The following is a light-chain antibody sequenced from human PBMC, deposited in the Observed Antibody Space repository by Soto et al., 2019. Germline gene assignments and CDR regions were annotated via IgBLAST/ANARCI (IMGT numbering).Light chain of an antibody. J-gene: IGLJ2*01. CDR1: SSDVGGYKY. CDR2: EVS. CDR3: SSYTSSTTVV. V-gene: IGLV2-14*01. Sequence: QSALTQPASVSGSPGQSIPISCTGTSSDVGGYKYVSWYQQHPGKAPKLMIYEVSNRPAGVSHRFSGAKSGNTASLTISGLQAEDEADYYCSSYTSSTTVVVGGGTKVTVL.